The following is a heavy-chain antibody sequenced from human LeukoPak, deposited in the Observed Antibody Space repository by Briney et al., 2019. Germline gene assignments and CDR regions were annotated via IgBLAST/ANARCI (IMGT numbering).Heavy chain of an antibody. CDR2: IRYDGSNK. J-gene: IGHJ2*01. V-gene: IGHV3-30*02. Sequence: GGSLRLSCAASGFTFSSYGMHWVRQAPGKGLEWVAFIRYDGSNKYYADSVKGRFTISRDNSKNTLYLQMNSLRAEDTAVYYCARSAYYYDSSASGWYFDLWGRGTLVTVSS. D-gene: IGHD3-22*01. CDR3: ARSAYYYDSSASGWYFDL. CDR1: GFTFSSYG.